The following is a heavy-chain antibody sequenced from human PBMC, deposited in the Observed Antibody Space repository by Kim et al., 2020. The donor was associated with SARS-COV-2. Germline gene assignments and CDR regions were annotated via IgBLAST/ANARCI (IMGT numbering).Heavy chain of an antibody. CDR3: ARGWHSSSFLPYYYYGMDV. V-gene: IGHV3-11*05. Sequence: GRFTISRDNAKNSLYLQMNSLRAEDTAVYYCARGWHSSSFLPYYYYGMDVWGQGTTVTVSS. D-gene: IGHD6-6*01. J-gene: IGHJ6*02.